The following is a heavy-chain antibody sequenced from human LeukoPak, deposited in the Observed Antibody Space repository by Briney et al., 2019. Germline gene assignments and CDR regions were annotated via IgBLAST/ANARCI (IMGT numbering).Heavy chain of an antibody. V-gene: IGHV3-21*03. CDR2: ITSSSNYI. CDR1: GFTFSSYE. D-gene: IGHD3-10*01. J-gene: IGHJ4*02. Sequence: GGSLRLSCAASGFTFSSYEINWVRQAPGKGLEWVSSITSSSNYIYYADTVKGRFTISRDNAKNSLYLQMNSLRAEDTTVYYCARDCWDYGSGSYCGIDYWGQGTLVTVSS. CDR3: ARDCWDYGSGSYCGIDY.